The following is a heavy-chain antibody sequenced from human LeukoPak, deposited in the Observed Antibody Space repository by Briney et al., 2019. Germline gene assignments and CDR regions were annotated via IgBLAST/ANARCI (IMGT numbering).Heavy chain of an antibody. Sequence: PSETLSLTCTVSGGSISSSSYYWGWIRQPPGKWLEWLGSIYYSGSTYYNPSLKSRVTISVDTSKNQFSLKLSSVTAADTAVDYCTGHDSYDYADGDYWGQETLSTVSS. V-gene: IGHV4-39*01. D-gene: IGHD4-17*01. J-gene: IGHJ4*01. CDR1: GGSISSSSYY. CDR3: TGHDSYDYADGDY. CDR2: IYYSGST.